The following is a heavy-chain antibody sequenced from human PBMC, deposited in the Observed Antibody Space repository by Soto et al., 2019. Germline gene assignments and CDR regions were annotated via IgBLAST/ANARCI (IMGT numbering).Heavy chain of an antibody. D-gene: IGHD3-10*01. Sequence: QVQLQQWGAGLLKPSETLSLTCAVYGGSFSGYYWSWIRQPPGKGLEWIGEINHSGSTNYNPSLKMRVTRAVDTSKNQFSLKLSSVTAADTAVYYCARSTMVRGVIITRDYWGQGTLVTVSS. CDR2: INHSGST. V-gene: IGHV4-34*01. CDR3: ARSTMVRGVIITRDY. CDR1: GGSFSGYY. J-gene: IGHJ4*02.